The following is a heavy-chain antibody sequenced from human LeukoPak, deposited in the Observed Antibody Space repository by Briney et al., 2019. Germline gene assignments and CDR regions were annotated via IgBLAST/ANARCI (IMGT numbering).Heavy chain of an antibody. CDR3: AKTGAREFDY. V-gene: IGHV3-23*01. CDR1: GFTFSSFA. D-gene: IGHD3-10*01. Sequence: PGGSLRLSCAASGFTFSSFAMTWVRQAPGKRLEWVSLISASGSPTYYADSVKGRFTISRDNSKNTLYLQMNSLRAEDTAVYYCAKTGAREFDYWGQGTLVTVSS. J-gene: IGHJ4*02. CDR2: ISASGSPT.